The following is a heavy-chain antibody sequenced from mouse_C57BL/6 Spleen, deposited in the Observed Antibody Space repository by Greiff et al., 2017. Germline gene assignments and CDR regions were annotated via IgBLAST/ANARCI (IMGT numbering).Heavy chain of an antibody. V-gene: IGHV10-1*01. CDR2: IRSKSNNYAT. Sequence: EVQLVESGGGLVQPKGSLKLSCAASGFSFNTYAMNWVRQAPGKGLEWVARIRSKSNNYATYYADSVKDRFTISRDDSESMLYLQMNNLKTEDTAMYYCVSLWDWYFDVWGTGTTVTVSS. J-gene: IGHJ1*03. CDR3: VSLWDWYFDV. CDR1: GFSFNTYA. D-gene: IGHD6-1*01.